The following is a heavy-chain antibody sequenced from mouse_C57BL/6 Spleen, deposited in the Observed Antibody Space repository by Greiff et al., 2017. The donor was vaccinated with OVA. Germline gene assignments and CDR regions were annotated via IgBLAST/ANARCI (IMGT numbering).Heavy chain of an antibody. CDR2: FLPGSGST. D-gene: IGHD1-1*01. J-gene: IGHJ2*01. V-gene: IGHV1-9*01. Sequence: QVQLQQSGAELMKPGASVKLSCKATGYTFTGYWIEWVKQRPGHGLEWIGEFLPGSGSTNYNEKFKGKATFTADTSSNTAYMQLSSLTTEDSAIYYCARKIYYYGSSYVFFDYWGQGTTLTVSS. CDR3: ARKIYYYGSSYVFFDY. CDR1: GYTFTGYW.